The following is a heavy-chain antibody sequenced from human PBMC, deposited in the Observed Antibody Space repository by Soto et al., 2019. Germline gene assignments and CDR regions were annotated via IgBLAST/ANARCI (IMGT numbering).Heavy chain of an antibody. CDR2: IYWNDDK. V-gene: IGHV2-5*01. CDR3: ANKLRYVDAMDV. J-gene: IGHJ6*02. Sequence: SGPTLVNPTRTLTLTCSFSGFSLTTGGVAVGWIRQPPGKALEWLALIYWNDDKRYSPSLKNRLTVTKDTSKNQVVLTLTNMDPVDTATYYCANKLRYVDAMDVLGQGTTLTVSS. CDR1: GFSLTTGGVA. D-gene: IGHD3-9*01.